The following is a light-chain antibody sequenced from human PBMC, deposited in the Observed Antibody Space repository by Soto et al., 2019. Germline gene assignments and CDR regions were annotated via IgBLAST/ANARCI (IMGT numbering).Light chain of an antibody. J-gene: IGKJ1*01. V-gene: IGKV3-15*01. CDR3: QQYNDWPPWT. CDR1: QSVGKK. Sequence: ETVMTQSPATLSVSPGERATLSCRASQSVGKKLAWYQQSSGQAPRPLIYDASTRATGTPARFSGSGSGADFTLTISSLQSEDFAVYYCQQYNDWPPWTFGQGTKVDFK. CDR2: DAS.